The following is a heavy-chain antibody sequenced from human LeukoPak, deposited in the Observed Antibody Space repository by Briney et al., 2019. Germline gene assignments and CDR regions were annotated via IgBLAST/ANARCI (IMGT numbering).Heavy chain of an antibody. CDR2: IYYSGST. Sequence: PSETLSLTCTVSGGSISSSSYYWGWIRQPPGKGLEWIGSIYYSGSTYYNPSLKSRVTISVDTSKNQFSLKLSSVTAADTAVYYCASYSSPYYRNDAFDIWGQGTMVTVSS. J-gene: IGHJ3*02. CDR1: GGSISSSSYY. CDR3: ASYSSPYYRNDAFDI. D-gene: IGHD6-13*01. V-gene: IGHV4-39*07.